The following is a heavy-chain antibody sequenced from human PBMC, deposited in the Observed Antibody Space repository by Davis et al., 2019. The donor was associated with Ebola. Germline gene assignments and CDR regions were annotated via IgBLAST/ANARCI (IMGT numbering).Heavy chain of an antibody. CDR1: GFTFSSYS. D-gene: IGHD6-6*01. CDR3: ARESPRVYSSSSFHYYYYMDV. Sequence: PGRSLRPSCAASGFTFSSYSMNWVRQAPGKGLEWVSSINSSSSYIYYADSVKGRFTISRDNAKNSLYLKMNSLRAEDTAVYYCARESPRVYSSSSFHYYYYMDVWGKGTTVTVSS. J-gene: IGHJ6*03. CDR2: INSSSSYI. V-gene: IGHV3-21*01.